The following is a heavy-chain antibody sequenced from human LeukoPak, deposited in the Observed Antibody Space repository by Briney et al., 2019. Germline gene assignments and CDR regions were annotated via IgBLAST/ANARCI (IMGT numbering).Heavy chain of an antibody. CDR2: IKQDGSET. Sequence: GGSLRLSCAASGFTFSSYAMSWVRQAPGKGLEWVANIKQDGSETYYVDSVKGRFTISRDNAKNSLYLQMNSLRAEDTAVYYCLAGGYWGQGTLVTVPS. J-gene: IGHJ4*02. CDR3: LAGGY. D-gene: IGHD3-16*01. CDR1: GFTFSSYA. V-gene: IGHV3-7*01.